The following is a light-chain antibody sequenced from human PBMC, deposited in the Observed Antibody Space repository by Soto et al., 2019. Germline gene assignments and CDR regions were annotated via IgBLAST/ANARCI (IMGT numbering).Light chain of an antibody. CDR3: QHYATSPPFT. V-gene: IGKV3-20*01. Sequence: EIVLTQSPGTLSLSPGERATLSCRASQSVSSSYLAWYQQKPGQSPRLLIYGASCRATGIPDRFSGSGSGTDFTLTISRLEPEDFAVYYCQHYATSPPFTFGPGTKVDFK. CDR1: QSVSSSY. J-gene: IGKJ3*01. CDR2: GAS.